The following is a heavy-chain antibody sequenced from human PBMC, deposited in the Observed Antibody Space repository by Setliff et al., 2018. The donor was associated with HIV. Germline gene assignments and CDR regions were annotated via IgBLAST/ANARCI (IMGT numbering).Heavy chain of an antibody. Sequence: ASVKVSCKASGDTFTTYALHWVRQAPGQRLEWMGWINAGNGNTKYSQKFQGRVTITRDTSASTAYMELSSPRSEETAVYYCARAVPIVVVPAAIRERGRFDPWGQGTLVTVSS. CDR1: GDTFTTYA. J-gene: IGHJ5*02. CDR2: INAGNGNT. D-gene: IGHD2-2*02. CDR3: ARAVPIVVVPAAIRERGRFDP. V-gene: IGHV1-3*01.